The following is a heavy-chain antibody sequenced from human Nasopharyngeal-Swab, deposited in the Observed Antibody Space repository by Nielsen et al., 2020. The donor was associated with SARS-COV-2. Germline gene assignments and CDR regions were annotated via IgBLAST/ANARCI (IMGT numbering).Heavy chain of an antibody. D-gene: IGHD2-2*01. CDR3: ARAEVPAALDY. Sequence: WIRKPPGNCLEWIGYIYYSGSTYYNPSLKSRVTISVDTSKNQFSLKLSSVTAADTAVYYCARAEVPAALDYWGQGTLGTSPQ. CDR2: IYYSGST. J-gene: IGHJ4*02. V-gene: IGHV4-30-4*01.